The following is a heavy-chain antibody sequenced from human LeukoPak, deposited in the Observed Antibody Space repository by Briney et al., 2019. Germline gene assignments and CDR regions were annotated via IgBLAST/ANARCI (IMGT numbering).Heavy chain of an antibody. V-gene: IGHV3-30*18. CDR2: ISYDGSNK. J-gene: IGHJ4*02. CDR3: AKDFRGYSYQDY. D-gene: IGHD5-18*01. Sequence: PGGSLRLSCAASGFTFSSYGMHWVRQAPGKGLEWVAVISYDGSNKYYADSVKGRFTISRDSSKNTLYLQMNSLRAEDTAVYYCAKDFRGYSYQDYWGQGTLVTVSS. CDR1: GFTFSSYG.